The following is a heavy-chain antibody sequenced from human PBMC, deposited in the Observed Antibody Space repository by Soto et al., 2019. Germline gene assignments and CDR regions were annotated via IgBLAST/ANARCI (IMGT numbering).Heavy chain of an antibody. Sequence: EVRLVESGGGSVKPGRSLTLSCTASGITFSDYGMSWFRQAPGKGLEWVAFIRSKTYGGTTEYAASVKGRFLLSRDDSNNIPYLQMESLKIEDTGVYYCTTSAGIQPLYNFEFWGRGTQVTVPS. J-gene: IGHJ4*02. V-gene: IGHV3-49*05. CDR3: TTSAGIQPLYNFEF. D-gene: IGHD1-1*01. CDR2: IRSKTYGGTT. CDR1: GITFSDYG.